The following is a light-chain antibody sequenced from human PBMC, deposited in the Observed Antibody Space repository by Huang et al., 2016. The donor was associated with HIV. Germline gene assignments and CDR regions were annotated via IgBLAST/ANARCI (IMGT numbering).Light chain of an antibody. CDR3: QQRSDWPPLT. Sequence: EIILTQSPATLSLSPGDRATLSCRTSQSVSTSLAWYQQKPGQAPRLLIYDAFNRAAGIPARFRGSGSGTDFTLTISSLGPEDFAVYYCQQRSDWPPLTFGGGSKVEIK. CDR1: QSVSTS. V-gene: IGKV3-11*01. J-gene: IGKJ4*01. CDR2: DAF.